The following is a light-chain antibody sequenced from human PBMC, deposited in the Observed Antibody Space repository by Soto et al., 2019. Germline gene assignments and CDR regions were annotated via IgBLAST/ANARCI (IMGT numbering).Light chain of an antibody. V-gene: IGLV1-47*01. CDR2: RNN. J-gene: IGLJ1*01. CDR3: AAWDDSLSAGYV. Sequence: QSALTQPPSASGTPGQRVTISCSGSSSNIGSNYVYWYQQLPGTAPKLLIYRNNQRPSGVPDRFSGSKSGTSASLAISGLRSEDEADYYCAAWDDSLSAGYVFGTGTKVTVL. CDR1: SSNIGSNY.